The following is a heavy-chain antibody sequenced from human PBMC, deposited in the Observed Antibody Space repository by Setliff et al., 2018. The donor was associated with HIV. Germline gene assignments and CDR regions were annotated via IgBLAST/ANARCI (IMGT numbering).Heavy chain of an antibody. Sequence: GGSLRLSCACSGFSFGDYWMTWVRQAPGKGLEWVASIREDATSKYYVGSVKGRFTISRDNAKNSLYLQMNSLRTEDTALYYCTPLDYWGQGTLVTVSS. V-gene: IGHV3-7*01. CDR2: IREDATSK. D-gene: IGHD2-15*01. CDR1: GFSFGDYW. J-gene: IGHJ4*02. CDR3: TPLDY.